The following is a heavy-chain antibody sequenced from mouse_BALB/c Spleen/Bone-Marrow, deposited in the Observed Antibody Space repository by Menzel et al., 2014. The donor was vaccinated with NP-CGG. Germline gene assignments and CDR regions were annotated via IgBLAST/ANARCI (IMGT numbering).Heavy chain of an antibody. J-gene: IGHJ2*01. CDR1: GFDFSRYW. CDR2: INPDSRTI. V-gene: IGHV4-1*02. Sequence: EVQVVESGGGLVQPGGSLKLSCAASGFDFSRYWMSWVRQAPGKGLEWIGEINPDSRTIIYSPSLKDKFIISRDNAKNTLYLRLNKVRSEDTALYYCARPDYYGYLNYWGQGTTLTVSS. CDR3: ARPDYYGYLNY. D-gene: IGHD1-1*01.